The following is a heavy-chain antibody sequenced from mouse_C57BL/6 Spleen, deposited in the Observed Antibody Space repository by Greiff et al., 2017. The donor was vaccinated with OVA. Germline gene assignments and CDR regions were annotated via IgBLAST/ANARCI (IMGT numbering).Heavy chain of an antibody. Sequence: EVKLVESGGGLVKPGGSLKLSCAASGFTFSSYAMSWVRQTPEKRLEWVATISDGGSYTYYPDNVKGRFTISRDNAKNNLYLQMSHLKSEDTAMYYCARAPITTVTYYFDYWGQGTTLTVSS. CDR2: ISDGGSYT. D-gene: IGHD1-1*01. V-gene: IGHV5-4*03. CDR1: GFTFSSYA. CDR3: ARAPITTVTYYFDY. J-gene: IGHJ2*01.